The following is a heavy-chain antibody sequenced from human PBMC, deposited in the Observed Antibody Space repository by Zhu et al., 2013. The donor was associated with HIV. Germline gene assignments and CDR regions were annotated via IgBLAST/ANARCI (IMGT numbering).Heavy chain of an antibody. CDR3: ARSLGLTFGVVV. D-gene: IGHD3-3*01. CDR2: INPDSGDT. V-gene: IGHV1-2*02. CDR1: GGTFSSYA. J-gene: IGHJ4*02. Sequence: QVQLVQSGAEVKKPGSSVKVSCKASGGTFSSYAISWVRQAPGQGFEWMGWINPDSGDTDYAQNFLGRVSITRDTSIGTAFMEVRRLTSDDTAVYYCARSLGLTFGVVVWGQGTLVTVSS.